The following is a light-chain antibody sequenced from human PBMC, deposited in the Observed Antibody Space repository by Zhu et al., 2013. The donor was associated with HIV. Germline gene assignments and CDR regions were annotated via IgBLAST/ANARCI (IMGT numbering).Light chain of an antibody. V-gene: IGKV3-20*01. CDR1: QSFSRNS. J-gene: IGKJ4*01. CDR2: GAS. CDR3: QQLQGPALT. Sequence: EIVLTQSPGTLSLSPGERATLSCRASQSFSRNSLAWYQHKPGQAPRLLIYGASSRAAGIPPRFSGSGSGTDFTLTISGLEPEDVATYYCQQLQGPALTFGGGTKVEVK.